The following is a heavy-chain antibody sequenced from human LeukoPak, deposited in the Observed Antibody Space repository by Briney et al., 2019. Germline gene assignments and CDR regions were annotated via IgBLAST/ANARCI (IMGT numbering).Heavy chain of an antibody. J-gene: IGHJ4*02. CDR2: ISSSSSYI. CDR3: ARDSPSSITTYWY. CDR1: GFTFSSYS. Sequence: PGGSLRLSCAASGFTFSSYSMNWVRQAPGKGLEWVSSISSSSSYIYYADSVKGRFTISRDNAKNSLYLQMNSLRAEDTAVYYCARDSPSSITTYWYWGQGTLVTVSS. D-gene: IGHD2/OR15-2a*01. V-gene: IGHV3-21*01.